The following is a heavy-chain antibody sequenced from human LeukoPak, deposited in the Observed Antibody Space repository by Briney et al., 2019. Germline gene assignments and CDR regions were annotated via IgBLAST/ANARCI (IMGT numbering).Heavy chain of an antibody. Sequence: GGSLRLSCAASGFSLSNYGVHWVRQAPGKGLEWVAALLYDGNTKHYADSVKGRFTISRDISKNTFYLQMNSLKAEDTAVYYCARDHRPEIQYYYMDVWGKGTTVAVSS. D-gene: IGHD1-14*01. CDR3: ARDHRPEIQYYYMDV. V-gene: IGHV3-33*01. CDR2: LLYDGNTK. J-gene: IGHJ6*03. CDR1: GFSLSNYG.